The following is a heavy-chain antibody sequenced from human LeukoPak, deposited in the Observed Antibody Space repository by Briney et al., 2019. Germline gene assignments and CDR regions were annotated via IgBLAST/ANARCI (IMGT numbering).Heavy chain of an antibody. CDR1: GFTFSSYA. CDR2: ISGSGGST. Sequence: PGGSLRLSCAASGFTFSSYAMSWVRQAPGKGLEWVSAISGSGGSTYYADSVKGRFTISRDNSKNTLYLQMNSLRAEDTAVYYCARSQDEGFGELLEGFFDYWGQGTLVTVSS. V-gene: IGHV3-23*01. CDR3: ARSQDEGFGELLEGFFDY. D-gene: IGHD3-10*01. J-gene: IGHJ4*02.